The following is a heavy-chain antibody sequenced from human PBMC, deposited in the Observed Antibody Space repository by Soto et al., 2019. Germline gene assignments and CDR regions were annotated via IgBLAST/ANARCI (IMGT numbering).Heavy chain of an antibody. Sequence: SETLSLTCTVSGGSISSYYWSWIRQPPGKGLEWIGYIYYSGSTNYNPSLESRLTISVDTSKNQFSLKLSSVTAADTAVYFCARDRPIGRSGGKYYYYGLDAWGQGTTVTVSS. D-gene: IGHD3-16*01. CDR1: GGSISSYY. CDR3: ARDRPIGRSGGKYYYYGLDA. V-gene: IGHV4-59*12. CDR2: IYYSGST. J-gene: IGHJ6*02.